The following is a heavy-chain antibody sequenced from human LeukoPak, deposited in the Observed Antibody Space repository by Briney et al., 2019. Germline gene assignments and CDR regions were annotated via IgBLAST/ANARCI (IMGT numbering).Heavy chain of an antibody. V-gene: IGHV4-61*01. CDR3: ARLVTMVRGVGWLRYFDY. CDR1: GGSVSSGSYY. Sequence: SETLSLTCTVSGGSVSSGSYYWSWIRQPPGKGLEWIGYIYYSGSTNYNPSLKSRVTISVDTSKNQFSLKLSSVTAADTAVYYCARLVTMVRGVGWLRYFDYWGQGTLVTFSS. D-gene: IGHD3-10*01. CDR2: IYYSGST. J-gene: IGHJ4*02.